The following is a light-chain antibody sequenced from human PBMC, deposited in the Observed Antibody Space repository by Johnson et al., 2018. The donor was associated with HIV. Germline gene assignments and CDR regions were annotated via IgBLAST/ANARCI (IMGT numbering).Light chain of an antibody. J-gene: IGLJ1*01. Sequence: VLTQPPSVSAAPGQTVTISCSGSSSNIGNNYVSWYQQLPGTVPKLLIYDNNKRPSGIPDRFSGSKSGTSATLGITGLQTGDEADYYCGTWDSGLGAVYVFGPGTKVTVL. V-gene: IGLV1-51*01. CDR2: DNN. CDR3: GTWDSGLGAVYV. CDR1: SSNIGNNY.